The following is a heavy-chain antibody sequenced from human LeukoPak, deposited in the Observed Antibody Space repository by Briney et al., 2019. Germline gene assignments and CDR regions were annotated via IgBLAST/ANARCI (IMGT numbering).Heavy chain of an antibody. D-gene: IGHD2-2*03. J-gene: IGHJ4*02. CDR1: GFTFSSYW. CDR3: ARVEIVVVPAVPNFDY. Sequence: GGSLRLSCAASGFTFSSYWMSWVRQAPGKGLEWVATIKQDGSEKYYVDSVKGRFTISRDNAKNSLYPQMNSLRAEDTAVYYCARVEIVVVPAVPNFDYWGQGTLVTVSS. V-gene: IGHV3-7*01. CDR2: IKQDGSEK.